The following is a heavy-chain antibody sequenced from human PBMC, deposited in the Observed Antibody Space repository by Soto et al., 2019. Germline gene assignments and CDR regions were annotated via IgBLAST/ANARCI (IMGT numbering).Heavy chain of an antibody. CDR1: GFTFGTYT. CDR3: ARGSVGPYAVDI. J-gene: IGHJ3*02. D-gene: IGHD1-26*01. Sequence: GGSLRLSCAASGFTFGTYTMNWVRQAPGKGLEWVSAIRRGGDNTYYADSVRGRFTISRDNFKNTLYLVMNSLRAGDTAMYYCARGSVGPYAVDIWGQGTMVTVSS. CDR2: IRRGGDNT. V-gene: IGHV3-23*01.